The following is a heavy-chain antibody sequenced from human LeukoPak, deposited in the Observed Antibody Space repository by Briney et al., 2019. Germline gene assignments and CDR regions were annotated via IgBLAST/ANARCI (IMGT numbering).Heavy chain of an antibody. J-gene: IGHJ4*02. D-gene: IGHD6-13*01. V-gene: IGHV3-23*01. CDR2: ISASGGST. CDR3: AKRVAAAGPYFDY. CDR1: GFTFSSFA. Sequence: GGSLRLSCAASGFTFSSFAMSWVRQVPGKGLEWVSAISASGGSTYYADSVKSRFTISRDNSKNTLYLQMNSLRAEDTAVYYCAKRVAAAGPYFDYWGQGTLVTVSS.